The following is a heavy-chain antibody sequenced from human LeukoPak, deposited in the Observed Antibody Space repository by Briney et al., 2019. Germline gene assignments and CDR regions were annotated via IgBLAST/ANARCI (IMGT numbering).Heavy chain of an antibody. CDR3: ARGVVLLWCGESEGNWFDP. D-gene: IGHD3-10*01. CDR2: INHSGST. J-gene: IGHJ5*02. CDR1: GGSFSGYY. Sequence: SETLSLTCAVYGGSFSGYYWSWLRQPPGKGLEWIGEINHSGSTNYNPSLKSRVTISVDTSKNQFSLKLSSVTAADTAVYYCARGVVLLWCGESEGNWFDPWGQGTLVTVSS. V-gene: IGHV4-34*01.